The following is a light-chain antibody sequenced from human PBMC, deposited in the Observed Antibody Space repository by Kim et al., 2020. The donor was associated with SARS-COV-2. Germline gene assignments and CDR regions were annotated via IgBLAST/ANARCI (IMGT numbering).Light chain of an antibody. Sequence: SGAGSCPNGAVYAVHWFRSVPGTAPKLLIYGNDRRPSGVPDRFSGSRSGTSASLALSGLLAEDEADYYCETCDDRLGAYVFGGGTQLTVL. J-gene: IGLJ3*02. CDR3: ETCDDRLGAYV. CDR1: CPNGAVYA. CDR2: GND. V-gene: IGLV1-44*01.